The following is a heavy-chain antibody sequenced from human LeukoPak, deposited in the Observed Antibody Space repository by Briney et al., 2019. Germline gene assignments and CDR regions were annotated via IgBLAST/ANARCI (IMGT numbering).Heavy chain of an antibody. CDR3: ARGSSDDFWSGYYSVCWFDP. V-gene: IGHV1-8*01. J-gene: IGHJ5*02. Sequence: VASVKVSCTASGYTFTSYDINWVRQATGQGLEWMGWMNPNSGNTGYAQKFQGRVTMTRNTSISTAYMELSSLRSEDTAVYYCARGSSDDFWSGYYSVCWFDPWGQGTLVTVSS. CDR2: MNPNSGNT. D-gene: IGHD3-3*01. CDR1: GYTFTSYD.